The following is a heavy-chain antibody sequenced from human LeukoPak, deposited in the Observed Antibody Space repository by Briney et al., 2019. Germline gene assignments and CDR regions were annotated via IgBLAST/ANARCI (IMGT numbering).Heavy chain of an antibody. D-gene: IGHD3-16*01. Sequence: GASVKVSCKASGYSFTSHYIHWVRQAPGQGLEWMGIINPSGGTTSNAPEFQGRVTMTRDMSTRTVDMELSSLTSEDTAVYYCARDECGSIGGRCDSFDTWGQGTLVSVSP. CDR2: INPSGGTT. CDR3: ARDECGSIGGRCDSFDT. J-gene: IGHJ3*02. CDR1: GYSFTSHY. V-gene: IGHV1-46*01.